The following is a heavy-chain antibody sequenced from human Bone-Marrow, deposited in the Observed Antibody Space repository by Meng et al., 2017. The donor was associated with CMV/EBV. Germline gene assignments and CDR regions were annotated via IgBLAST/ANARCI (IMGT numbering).Heavy chain of an antibody. Sequence: SCAASGFTFSSYSMNWVRQAPGKGLEWASAISGSGGSTYYADSVKGRFTISRDNSKNTLYLQMNSLRAEDTAVYYCAKDMNIVVVPAAYDYWGQGTLVTVSS. CDR1: GFTFSSYS. V-gene: IGHV3-23*01. J-gene: IGHJ4*02. D-gene: IGHD2-2*01. CDR2: ISGSGGST. CDR3: AKDMNIVVVPAAYDY.